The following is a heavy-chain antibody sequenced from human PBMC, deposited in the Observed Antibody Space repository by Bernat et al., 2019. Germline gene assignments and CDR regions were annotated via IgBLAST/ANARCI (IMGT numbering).Heavy chain of an antibody. D-gene: IGHD3-10*01. Sequence: EVQMVQSGAEVKKPGGSLKISCLGSGYDFFGFWIGWVRQMPGKGLEWMGLIYPDNSVTKYRPSFQGQVTISVDKSISTAYLQWSSLKASDTGIYYCARLGALPGSEAFDFWGQGTLVTVSS. V-gene: IGHV5-51*01. J-gene: IGHJ3*01. CDR3: ARLGALPGSEAFDF. CDR2: IYPDNSVT. CDR1: GYDFFGFW.